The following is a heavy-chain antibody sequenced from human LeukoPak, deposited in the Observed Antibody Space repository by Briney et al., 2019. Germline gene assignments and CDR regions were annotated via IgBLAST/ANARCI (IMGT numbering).Heavy chain of an antibody. J-gene: IGHJ6*02. V-gene: IGHV4-4*07. Sequence: PSETLSLTCTVSGGSISTYYWTWIRQPAGKGLQWIGRILNGGSTNYNPSLKSRLTMSVDTSKNQFSLKLNSVTAADTAVYYCARGSMGGSGSYYKDYYYGMDVWGQGTTATVSS. CDR1: GGSISTYY. CDR2: ILNGGST. D-gene: IGHD3-10*01. CDR3: ARGSMGGSGSYYKDYYYGMDV.